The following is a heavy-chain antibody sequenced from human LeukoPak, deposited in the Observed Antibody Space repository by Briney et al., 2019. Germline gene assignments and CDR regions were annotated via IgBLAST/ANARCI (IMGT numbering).Heavy chain of an antibody. CDR2: ISGSGGRT. J-gene: IGHJ4*02. V-gene: IGHV3-23*01. CDR3: AKRTPQAITAFGVAVAGCFDH. CDR1: GFTVSSNY. Sequence: PGGSLRLSCAASGFTVSSNYMTWVRQAPGKGLEWVSAISGSGGRTYYADSVKGRFTISRDNSKNTLYLQMNSLRAEDTAVYYCAKRTPQAITAFGVAVAGCFDHWGQGTLVTVSS. D-gene: IGHD6-19*01.